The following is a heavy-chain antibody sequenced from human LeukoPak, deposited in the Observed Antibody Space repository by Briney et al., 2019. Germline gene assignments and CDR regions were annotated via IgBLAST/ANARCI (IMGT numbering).Heavy chain of an antibody. CDR2: ISSSGSTI. V-gene: IGHV3-48*03. CDR3: ARAIHSSRYFDY. J-gene: IGHJ4*02. D-gene: IGHD6-13*01. Sequence: PGGSLRLSCAASGFTFSSYEMNWVRQAPGKGLEWVSYISSSGSTIYYADSVKGRFTISRDNAKNSLYLQMNSLRAEDTAVYYCARAIHSSRYFDYWGQGTLVTVSS. CDR1: GFTFSSYE.